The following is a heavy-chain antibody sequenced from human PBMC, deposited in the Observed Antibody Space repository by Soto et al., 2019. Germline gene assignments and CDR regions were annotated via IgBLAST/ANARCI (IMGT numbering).Heavy chain of an antibody. J-gene: IGHJ6*03. D-gene: IGHD6-13*01. CDR2: ISGSGGST. CDR1: GFTFSSYA. V-gene: IGHV3-23*01. CDR3: AKTAAGTNDYYYYMDV. Sequence: GGSLRLSCAASGFTFSSYAMSWVRQAPGKGLEWVSAISGSGGSTYYADSVKGRFTISRDNSKNTLYLQMNSLRAEDTAVYYCAKTAAGTNDYYYYMDVWGRGTTVTVSS.